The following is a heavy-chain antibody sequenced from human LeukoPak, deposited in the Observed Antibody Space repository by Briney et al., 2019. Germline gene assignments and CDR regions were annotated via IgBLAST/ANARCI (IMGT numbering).Heavy chain of an antibody. D-gene: IGHD3-10*01. Sequence: GGSLRLSCVASGFTFSRYAMSWVRQAPGKGLEWVSVMSGSGDSTDYADSVKGRFTISRDNSKSTLYLQMNSLRAEDTAVYYCARDYGRWFGKPFDYWGQGTLVTVSS. CDR2: MSGSGDST. V-gene: IGHV3-23*01. J-gene: IGHJ4*02. CDR1: GFTFSRYA. CDR3: ARDYGRWFGKPFDY.